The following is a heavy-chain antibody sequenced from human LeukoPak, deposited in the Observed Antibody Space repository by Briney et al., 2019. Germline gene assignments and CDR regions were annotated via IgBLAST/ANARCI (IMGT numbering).Heavy chain of an antibody. CDR3: ARARWGYPKGLIDY. CDR1: GYTFTGYG. V-gene: IGHV1-18*01. CDR2: ISAYNGNT. J-gene: IGHJ4*02. D-gene: IGHD5-18*01. Sequence: ASVKVSCKASGYTFTGYGISWVRQAPGQGLEWMGWISAYNGNTNYAQKLQGRVTMTTDTSTSTAYMELRSLRSDDTAVYYCARARWGYPKGLIDYWGQGTLVTVSS.